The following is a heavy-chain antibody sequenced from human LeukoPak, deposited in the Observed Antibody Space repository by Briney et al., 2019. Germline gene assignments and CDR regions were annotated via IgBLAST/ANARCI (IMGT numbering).Heavy chain of an antibody. CDR1: GFTFSSFA. J-gene: IGHJ4*02. CDR3: AKDGNYDYVWGSYRYTAAEYFDY. CDR2: ISGSAGSS. V-gene: IGHV3-23*01. Sequence: GGSLRLSCVASGFTFSSFAMSWVRQAPGKGLEWVASISGSAGSSQFAESVKGRFSMSRDYSKNTLYLQMNSLRAEDTAVYYCAKDGNYDYVWGSYRYTAAEYFDYWGQGTLVTVSS. D-gene: IGHD3-16*02.